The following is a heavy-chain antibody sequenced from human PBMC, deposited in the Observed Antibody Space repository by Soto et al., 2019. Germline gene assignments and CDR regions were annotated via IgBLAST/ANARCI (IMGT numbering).Heavy chain of an antibody. Sequence: GGSLRLSCAASGFMFSAYTMNWVRQAPGKGLEWLSSISSDSDHIDYADSVRGRFTVSGDNARKSLYLQMDSLGAEDTGVYYCATPYYYNHWGPGTLVTVSS. V-gene: IGHV3-21*01. CDR3: ATPYYYNH. CDR2: ISSDSDHI. D-gene: IGHD3-22*01. CDR1: GFMFSAYT. J-gene: IGHJ5*02.